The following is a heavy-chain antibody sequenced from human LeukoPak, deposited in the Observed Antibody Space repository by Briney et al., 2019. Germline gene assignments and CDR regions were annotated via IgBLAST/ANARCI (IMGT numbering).Heavy chain of an antibody. CDR2: ISRRSSYI. Sequence: GGSLRLACAVSAFTFSDFTMTWVSHAAGKVLGWLSSISRRSSYIYYADSLKGRLTISRDNAKNSVYLQMDSLRAEDTAVYYCARHRTASDHWGQGILVTVSS. CDR1: AFTFSDFT. V-gene: IGHV3-21*01. D-gene: IGHD3-16*02. J-gene: IGHJ4*01. CDR3: ARHRTASDH.